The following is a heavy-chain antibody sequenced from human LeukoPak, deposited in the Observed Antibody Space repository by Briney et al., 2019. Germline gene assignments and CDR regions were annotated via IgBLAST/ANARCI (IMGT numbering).Heavy chain of an antibody. V-gene: IGHV1-2*02. D-gene: IGHD4/OR15-4a*01. CDR1: GYTFNGSY. J-gene: IGHJ5*02. CDR3: ARRDYGVVP. Sequence: ASVKVSCKASGYTFNGSYMHWVRQAPGQGLGWMGWINPNSGGTNYAQKFQGRVIMTRDTSISPAYMELSRLRSDDTAVHHCARRDYGVVPWGQGTLVTVSS. CDR2: INPNSGGT.